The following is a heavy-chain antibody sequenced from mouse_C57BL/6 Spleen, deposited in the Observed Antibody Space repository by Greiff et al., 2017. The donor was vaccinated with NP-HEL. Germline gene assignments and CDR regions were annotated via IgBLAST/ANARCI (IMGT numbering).Heavy chain of an antibody. CDR3: TRDPWFAY. V-gene: IGHV6-6*01. Sequence: DVKLVESGGGLVQPGGSMKLSCAASGFTFSDAWMDWVRQSPEKGLEWVAEIRNKANNHATYYAESVKGRFTISRDDSKSSVYLQMNSVRAEDTGIYYCTRDPWFAYWGQGTLVTVSA. J-gene: IGHJ3*01. CDR1: GFTFSDAW. CDR2: IRNKANNHAT.